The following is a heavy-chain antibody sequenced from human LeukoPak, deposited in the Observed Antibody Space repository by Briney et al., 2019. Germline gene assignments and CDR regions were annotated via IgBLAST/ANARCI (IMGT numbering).Heavy chain of an antibody. V-gene: IGHV1-2*06. D-gene: IGHD4-17*01. Sequence: ASVKVSCKASGYTFTGYFMHWVRQAPGQGLEWMGRINSNTGGTAYAQEFQGRVTMTRDTSITTAHMELSRLKSDDTAVYYCARGQPYGDYNWFDLWGQGALVTVSS. J-gene: IGHJ5*02. CDR1: GYTFTGYF. CDR3: ARGQPYGDYNWFDL. CDR2: INSNTGGT.